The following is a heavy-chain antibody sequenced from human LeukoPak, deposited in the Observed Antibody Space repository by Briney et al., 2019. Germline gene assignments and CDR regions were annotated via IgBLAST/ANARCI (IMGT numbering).Heavy chain of an antibody. CDR2: IKQDGSEI. Sequence: GGSLRLSCAASGFTLRSYWMTWVRQAPGKGLEWVANIKQDGSEIHYVDSVKGRFTISRDNSKNTLYVQVNSLGTEDTAAYYCAKGSYYDSSGSFYFDYWGQGTLVTVSS. D-gene: IGHD3-22*01. CDR3: AKGSYYDSSGSFYFDY. J-gene: IGHJ4*02. CDR1: GFTLRSYW. V-gene: IGHV3-7*03.